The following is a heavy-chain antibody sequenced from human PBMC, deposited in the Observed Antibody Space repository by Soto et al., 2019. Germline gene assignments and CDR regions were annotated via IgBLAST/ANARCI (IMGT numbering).Heavy chain of an antibody. V-gene: IGHV3-30*18. CDR2: ISYDGSHA. J-gene: IGHJ4*02. CDR1: GFTFTTYG. D-gene: IGHD1-26*01. Sequence: QVQLVDSGGGVVQPGRYLRLSCAASGFTFTTYGMHWVRRAPGKGLEWVAVISYDGSHAYYADSVKGRFTISRDNSKNTLYLQINSLRAEDTAVYYCAKERTYSVASGFDYWGRGTLVTVSS. CDR3: AKERTYSVASGFDY.